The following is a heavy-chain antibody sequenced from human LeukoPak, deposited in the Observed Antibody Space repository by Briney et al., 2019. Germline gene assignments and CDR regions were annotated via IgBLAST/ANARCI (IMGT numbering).Heavy chain of an antibody. Sequence: GGSLRLSCAASGFTFSSFWMHWVRQTPGKGLVWVSRVNSDGSSKTYADSVKGRFTISRDNAKNTLYLQMNSLRAEDTAVYCCVRDLNWGLGFDYWGQGTLVTVSS. J-gene: IGHJ4*02. CDR3: VRDLNWGLGFDY. V-gene: IGHV3-74*01. CDR2: VNSDGSSK. CDR1: GFTFSSFW. D-gene: IGHD7-27*01.